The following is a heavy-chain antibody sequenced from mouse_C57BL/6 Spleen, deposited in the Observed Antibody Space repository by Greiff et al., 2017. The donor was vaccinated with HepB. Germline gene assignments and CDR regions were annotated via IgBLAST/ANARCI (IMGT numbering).Heavy chain of an antibody. CDR1: GYTFTSYW. CDR2: IDPSDSYT. Sequence: QVQLQQPGAELVKPGASVKLSCKASGYTFTSYWMQWVKQRPGQGLEWIGEIDPSDSYTNYNQKFKGKATLTVDTSSSTAYMQLSSLTSEDSAVYYCARSHDYGSSYYAMDYWGQGTSVTVSS. J-gene: IGHJ4*01. V-gene: IGHV1-50*01. CDR3: ARSHDYGSSYYAMDY. D-gene: IGHD1-1*01.